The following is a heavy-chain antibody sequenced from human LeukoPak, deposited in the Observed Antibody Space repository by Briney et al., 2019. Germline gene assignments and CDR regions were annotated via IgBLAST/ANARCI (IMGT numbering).Heavy chain of an antibody. Sequence: GGSLRLSCAASGFTFSSYAMCWVRQAPGKGLEWVSLISGSGDKTYYADSVKGRFTISRDNSKNTLYLQVNSLRADDTAVYYCAKDDPNDYKPWIYWGQGTLVIVSS. V-gene: IGHV3-23*01. J-gene: IGHJ4*02. CDR1: GFTFSSYA. CDR2: ISGSGDKT. CDR3: AKDDPNDYKPWIY. D-gene: IGHD4-11*01.